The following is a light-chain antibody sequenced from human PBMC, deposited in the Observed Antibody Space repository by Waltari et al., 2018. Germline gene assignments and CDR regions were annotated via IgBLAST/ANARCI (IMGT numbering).Light chain of an antibody. CDR2: KAS. CDR3: QQYHSYPWT. CDR1: HSINSW. Sequence: DIQMTQSPSTLSASVGDRVTITCRASHSINSWLAWYQQKPGKAPKILIYKASSLESGVPSRFSGSESGTEFTLIISSLQPDDCATYYCQQYHSYPWTFGQGTKVEI. J-gene: IGKJ1*01. V-gene: IGKV1-5*03.